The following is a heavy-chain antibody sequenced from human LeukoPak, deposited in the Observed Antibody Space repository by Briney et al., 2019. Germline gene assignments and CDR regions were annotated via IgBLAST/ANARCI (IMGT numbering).Heavy chain of an antibody. Sequence: PSETLSLTCTVSGGSISSYYWSWIRQPPGKGLEWIGNIYYSGSTNYNPSLKSRVTISVDTSKNQFSLKLSSVTAADTAVYYCARHRGLDAFDIWGQGTMVTVSS. CDR3: ARHRGLDAFDI. J-gene: IGHJ3*02. CDR2: IYYSGST. D-gene: IGHD6-25*01. CDR1: GGSISSYY. V-gene: IGHV4-59*08.